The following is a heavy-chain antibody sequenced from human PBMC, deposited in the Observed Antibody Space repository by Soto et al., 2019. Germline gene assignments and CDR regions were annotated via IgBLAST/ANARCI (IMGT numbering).Heavy chain of an antibody. J-gene: IGHJ4*02. CDR2: ISPGNSYT. D-gene: IGHD5-12*01. V-gene: IGHV5-51*01. CDR3: ARRAIMPTKLLDY. Sequence: PGESLKISCKGSGYIFTNYWIGWVRQMPGKGPEWMGIISPGNSYTSYNPSFQGQVTISVDKSTSTAYLQWNSLKTSDTAMYYCARRAIMPTKLLDYWAQRTQVTVSS. CDR1: GYIFTNYW.